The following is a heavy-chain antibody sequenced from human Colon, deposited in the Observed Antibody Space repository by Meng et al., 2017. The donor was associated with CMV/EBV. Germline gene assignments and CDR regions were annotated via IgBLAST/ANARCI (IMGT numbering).Heavy chain of an antibody. CDR1: GYPFTGYY. CDR2: INPNSGGT. J-gene: IGHJ1*01. Sequence: VRLVQSGAEVKKPGASVNVSCKASGYPFTGYYIHWVRQAPGQGLEWMGWINPNSGGTNYAQKFQGRVTMTRDTSISTAYMELSRLRSDDTAVYYCATVSSGYYLYFQHWGQGTLVTVSS. CDR3: ATVSSGYYLYFQH. D-gene: IGHD3-22*01. V-gene: IGHV1-2*02.